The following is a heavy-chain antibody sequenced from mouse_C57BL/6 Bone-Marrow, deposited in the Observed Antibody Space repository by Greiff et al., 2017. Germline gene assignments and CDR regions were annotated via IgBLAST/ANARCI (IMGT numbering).Heavy chain of an antibody. CDR1: GFTFSDYY. V-gene: IGHV5-12*01. J-gene: IGHJ4*01. CDR3: ARQLDYGSSYDYAMDY. D-gene: IGHD1-1*01. CDR2: ISNGGGST. Sequence: DVMLVESGGGLVQPGGSLKLSCAASGFTFSDYYMYWVRQTPEKRLEWVAYISNGGGSTYYPDTVKGRFTISRDNAKNTLYLQMSRLKSEDTAMYYWARQLDYGSSYDYAMDYWGQGTSVTVSS.